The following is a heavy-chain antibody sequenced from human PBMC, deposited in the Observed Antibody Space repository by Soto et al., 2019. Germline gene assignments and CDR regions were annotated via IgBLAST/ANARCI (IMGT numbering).Heavy chain of an antibody. CDR2: IYSGGRT. CDR1: GFTVSSNY. V-gene: IGHV3-53*01. D-gene: IGHD6-13*01. J-gene: IGHJ4*02. CDR3: ARGLGYSSSWPYYFDY. Sequence: GGSLRLSCAASGFTVSSNYMSWVRQAPGKGLEWVSVIYSGGRTYYADSVKGRFTISRDNSKNTLYLQMDSLRAEDTAVYYCARGLGYSSSWPYYFDYWGQGTLVTVSS.